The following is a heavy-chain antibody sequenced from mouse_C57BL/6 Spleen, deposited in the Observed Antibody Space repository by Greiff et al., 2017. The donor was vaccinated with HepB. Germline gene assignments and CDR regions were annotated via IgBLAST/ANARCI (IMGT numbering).Heavy chain of an antibody. CDR3: ARARTGTGAWFAY. D-gene: IGHD4-1*01. CDR1: GFTFSSYA. Sequence: DVHLVESGGGLVKPGGSLKLSCAASGFTFSSYAMSWVRQTPEKRLEWVATISDGGSYTYYPDNVKGRFTISRDNAKNNLYLQMSHLKSEETAMYYCARARTGTGAWFAYWGQGTLVTVSA. V-gene: IGHV5-4*01. J-gene: IGHJ3*01. CDR2: ISDGGSYT.